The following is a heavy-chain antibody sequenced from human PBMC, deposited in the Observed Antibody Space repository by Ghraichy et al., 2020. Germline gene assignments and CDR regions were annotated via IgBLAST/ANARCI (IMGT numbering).Heavy chain of an antibody. CDR1: GGSISSSSYY. CDR2: IYYSGST. V-gene: IGHV4-39*07. Sequence: SETLSLTCTVSGGSISSSSYYWGWIRQPPGKGLEWIGSIYYSGSTYYNPSLKSRVTISVDTSKNQFSLKLSSVTAADTAVYYCARDSPGYYDSSPKSWGQGTLVTVSS. J-gene: IGHJ4*02. D-gene: IGHD3-22*01. CDR3: ARDSPGYYDSSPKS.